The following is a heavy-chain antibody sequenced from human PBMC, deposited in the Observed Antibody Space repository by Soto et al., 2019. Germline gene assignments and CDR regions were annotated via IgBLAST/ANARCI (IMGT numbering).Heavy chain of an antibody. D-gene: IGHD6-19*01. CDR2: INTLSSAI. J-gene: IGHJ4*02. V-gene: IGHV3-11*01. CDR1: GFTFSDYY. CDR3: ARRLQWQLRPLDS. Sequence: GGSLKLSCAGSGFTFSDYYMTWIRQAPGKGLEWVSYINTLSSAIYYADSVKGRFTISRDNAKNSLFLQMNSLRAEDTAVYYCARRLQWQLRPLDSWGRGTLVTVSS.